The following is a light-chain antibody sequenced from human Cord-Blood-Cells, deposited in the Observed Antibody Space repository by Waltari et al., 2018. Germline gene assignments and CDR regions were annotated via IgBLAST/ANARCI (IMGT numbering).Light chain of an antibody. CDR2: DVS. J-gene: IGLJ3*02. CDR1: SSDVGGYNY. CDR3: SSYTSSSTRV. Sequence: QSALTQPASVSGSPGQSITISCTGTSSDVGGYNYVSWYQQNPGKAPKLMIYDVSNRPSEVSNRFSGSKSGNTASLTISGLQAEDEADYYCSSYTSSSTRVFGGGTKLTVL. V-gene: IGLV2-14*01.